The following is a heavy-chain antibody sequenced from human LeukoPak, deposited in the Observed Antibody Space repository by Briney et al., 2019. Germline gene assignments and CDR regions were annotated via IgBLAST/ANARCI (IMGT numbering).Heavy chain of an antibody. CDR3: ARATHYYDSSGYYFEAAFDI. J-gene: IGHJ3*02. D-gene: IGHD3-22*01. CDR2: IYTSGST. CDR1: GGSISSGSYY. V-gene: IGHV4-61*02. Sequence: SETLSLTCTVSGGSISSGSYYWSWIRQPAGKGLGWIGRIYTSGSTNYNPSLKSRVTISVDTSKNQFSLKLSSVTAADTAVYYCARATHYYDSSGYYFEAAFDIWGQGTMVTVSS.